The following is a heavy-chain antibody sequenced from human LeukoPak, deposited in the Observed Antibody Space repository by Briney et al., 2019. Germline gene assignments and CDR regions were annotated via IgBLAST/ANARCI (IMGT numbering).Heavy chain of an antibody. CDR2: VYYTGST. D-gene: IGHD2-2*01. V-gene: IGHV4-59*08. Sequence: SETLSLTCTVSDGSISSYYWSWIRQPPGKGLEWIGYVYYTGSTNYNPSLKSRVTISVDTSKNQFSLKLSSVTAADTAVYYCARHLLRSTGIFDYWGQGTLVTVSS. J-gene: IGHJ4*02. CDR1: DGSISSYY. CDR3: ARHLLRSTGIFDY.